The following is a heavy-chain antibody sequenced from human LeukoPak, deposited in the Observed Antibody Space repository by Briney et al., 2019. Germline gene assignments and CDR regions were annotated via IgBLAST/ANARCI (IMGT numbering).Heavy chain of an antibody. J-gene: IGHJ4*02. V-gene: IGHV4-4*02. CDR3: ARFKSSIAARRVPVSKYYFDY. CDR2: IYHSGST. CDR1: GGSISSSNW. D-gene: IGHD6-6*01. Sequence: SGTLSLTCAVSGGSISSSNWWSWVRQPPGKGLEWIGEIYHSGSTNYNPSLKSRVTISVDKSKNQFSLKLSSVTAADTAVYYCARFKSSIAARRVPVSKYYFDYWGQGTLVTVSS.